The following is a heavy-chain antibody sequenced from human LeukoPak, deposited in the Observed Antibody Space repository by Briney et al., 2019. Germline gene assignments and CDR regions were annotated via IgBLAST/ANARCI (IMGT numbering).Heavy chain of an antibody. CDR1: GGSFSGYY. D-gene: IGHD2-21*02. J-gene: IGHJ3*02. CDR2: INHSGSP. V-gene: IGHV4-34*01. Sequence: SETLSLTCAVYGGSFSGYYWSWIHQPPGKGLEWVGEINHSGSPNYNVSLKSRVTISLDTSKKQFSLRLTSVAAADTAVYYCASLPVTHGAFDIWGQGTMVTVSS. CDR3: ASLPVTHGAFDI.